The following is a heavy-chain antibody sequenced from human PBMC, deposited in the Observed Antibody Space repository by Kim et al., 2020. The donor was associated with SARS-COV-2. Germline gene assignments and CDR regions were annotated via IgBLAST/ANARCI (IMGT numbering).Heavy chain of an antibody. CDR3: TTLYYYGSGSYLRYY. V-gene: IGHV3-15*01. D-gene: IGHD3-10*01. Sequence: APVKGRFTISKDDSKNTLYLQMNSLKTEDTAVYYCTTLYYYGSGSYLRYYWGQGTLVTVSS. J-gene: IGHJ4*02.